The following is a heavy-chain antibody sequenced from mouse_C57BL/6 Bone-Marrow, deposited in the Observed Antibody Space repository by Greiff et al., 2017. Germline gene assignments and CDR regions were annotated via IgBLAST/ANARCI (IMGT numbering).Heavy chain of an antibody. V-gene: IGHV1-76*01. J-gene: IGHJ4*01. CDR3: ARTTGYYYARDY. CDR1: GYTFTDYY. CDR2: IYPGSGNT. Sequence: LVESGAELVRPGASVKLSCKASGYTFTDYYINWVKQRPGQGLEWIARIYPGSGNTYYNEKFKGKATLTAEKSSSTAYMQLSSLTSEDSAVYFCARTTGYYYARDYWGQGTSVTVSA. D-gene: IGHD1-1*01.